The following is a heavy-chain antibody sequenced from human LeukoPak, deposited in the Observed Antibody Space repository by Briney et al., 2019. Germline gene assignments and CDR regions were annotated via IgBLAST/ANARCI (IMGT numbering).Heavy chain of an antibody. V-gene: IGHV4-31*03. D-gene: IGHD5-24*01. Sequence: PSETLSLTCTVSGGSISSGGYHWSWIRQHPGKGLEWIGYIYYSGSTYYNPSLKGRVTISVDTSKNQFSLKLSSVTAADTAVYYCARDPPPEDGNNAFDIWGQGTMVTVSS. CDR1: GGSISSGGYH. CDR3: ARDPPPEDGNNAFDI. J-gene: IGHJ3*02. CDR2: IYYSGST.